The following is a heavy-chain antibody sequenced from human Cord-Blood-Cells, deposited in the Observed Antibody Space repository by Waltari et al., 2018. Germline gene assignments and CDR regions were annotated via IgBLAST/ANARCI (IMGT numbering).Heavy chain of an antibody. D-gene: IGHD3-16*02. Sequence: QVQLQQWGAGLLKPSETLSLTCAVYGGSFSCYYWSWIRQPPGKGLEWIGEINHSGSTNYNPSLKSRVTISVDTSKNQFSLKLSSVTAADTAVYYCASARFIRNAFDIWGQGTMVTVSS. CDR1: GGSFSCYY. V-gene: IGHV4-34*01. CDR3: ASARFIRNAFDI. J-gene: IGHJ3*02. CDR2: INHSGST.